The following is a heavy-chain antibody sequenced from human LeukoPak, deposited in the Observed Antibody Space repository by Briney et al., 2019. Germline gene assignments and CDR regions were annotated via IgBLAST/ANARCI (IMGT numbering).Heavy chain of an antibody. CDR1: GGSISSGDYY. CDR2: IYYSGST. J-gene: IGHJ4*02. Sequence: KPSQTLSLTCTVSGGSISSGDYYWSWTRQPPGKGLEWIGYIYYSGSTYYNPSLKSRVTISVDTSKNQFSLKLSSVTAADTAVYYCARCRDGYNFDYWGQGTLVTVSS. V-gene: IGHV4-30-4*01. D-gene: IGHD5-24*01. CDR3: ARCRDGYNFDY.